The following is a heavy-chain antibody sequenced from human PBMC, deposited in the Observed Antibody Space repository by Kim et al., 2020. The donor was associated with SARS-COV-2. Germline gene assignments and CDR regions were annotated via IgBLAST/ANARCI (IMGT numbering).Heavy chain of an antibody. D-gene: IGHD1-26*01. Sequence: GGSLRLSCAASGFTFSSYSMNWVRQAPGKGLEWVSSISSSSSYIYYADSVKGRFTISRDNAKNSLYLQMNSLRAEDTAVYYCARAPRGPIVGAPFDYWGQGTLVTVSS. CDR3: ARAPRGPIVGAPFDY. CDR1: GFTFSSYS. V-gene: IGHV3-21*01. J-gene: IGHJ4*02. CDR2: ISSSSSYI.